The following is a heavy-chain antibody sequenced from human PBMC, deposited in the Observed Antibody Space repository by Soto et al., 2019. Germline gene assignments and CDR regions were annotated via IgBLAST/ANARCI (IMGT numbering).Heavy chain of an antibody. D-gene: IGHD2-15*01. CDR3: ARVGYCSGGNCYDFDY. CDR2: IRSKAYGGTA. V-gene: IGHV3-49*03. CDR1: GFTFGDHG. J-gene: IGHJ4*02. Sequence: GGSLRLSCTASGFTFGDHGMSWFRQAPGKGLEWVGFIRSKAYGGTAEYAASVKGRFTISRDDSKSTGYLQINSLKTEDTAVYYCARVGYCSGGNCYDFDYWGQGTLVTVSS.